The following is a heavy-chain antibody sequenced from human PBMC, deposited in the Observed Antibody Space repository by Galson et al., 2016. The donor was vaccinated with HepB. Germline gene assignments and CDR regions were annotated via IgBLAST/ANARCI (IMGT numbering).Heavy chain of an antibody. D-gene: IGHD5-12*01. CDR3: AGDALCSGSDDSLDYHGLDV. CDR2: ALYTGST. Sequence: SETLSLTCSLSGGSISTYSWTWIRQAPGRGLEWIGNALYTGSTNYNPSLKSRITISIDPSETQFSLKLNSVTAADTAVYYCAGDALCSGSDDSLDYHGLDVWGQGTTVTVS. CDR1: GGSISTYS. V-gene: IGHV4-59*01. J-gene: IGHJ6*02.